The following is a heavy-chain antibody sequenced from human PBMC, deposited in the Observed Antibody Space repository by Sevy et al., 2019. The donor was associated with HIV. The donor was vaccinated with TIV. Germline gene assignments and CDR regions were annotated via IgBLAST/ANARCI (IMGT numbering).Heavy chain of an antibody. J-gene: IGHJ6*02. V-gene: IGHV3-30*18. CDR3: AKGPHSTTSNPGEYYYYYGMDV. CDR1: GFTFSNYG. D-gene: IGHD2-2*01. Sequence: GGSLRLSCAASGFTFSNYGMHWVRQAPGKGLEWVALISYDGSNKYYVDSVKGRFTISRDNSKNTLYLQMSSLRAEDTAVYYCAKGPHSTTSNPGEYYYYYGMDVWGQGTTVTVSS. CDR2: ISYDGSNK.